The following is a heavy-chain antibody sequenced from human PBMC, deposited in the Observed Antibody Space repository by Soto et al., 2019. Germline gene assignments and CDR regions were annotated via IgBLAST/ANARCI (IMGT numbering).Heavy chain of an antibody. J-gene: IGHJ6*03. Sequence: EVQLAESGGGLAQPGGSLRLSCAASGFTLSGYAMDWLRQAPGKGLEYVSGISSNGVGTYYANSVQGRFTISRDNSKNTVYLQMGSLRPEAMAVYYCARMARPDFYYMDVWGKGTTVTVS. V-gene: IGHV3-64*01. D-gene: IGHD6-6*01. CDR3: ARMARPDFYYMDV. CDR1: GFTLSGYA. CDR2: ISSNGVGT.